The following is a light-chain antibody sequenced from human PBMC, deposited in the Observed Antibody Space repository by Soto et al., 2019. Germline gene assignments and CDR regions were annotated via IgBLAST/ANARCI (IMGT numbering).Light chain of an antibody. CDR3: SSYAGSNNRV. CDR1: SSDVGGYKY. V-gene: IGLV2-8*01. CDR2: EVS. J-gene: IGLJ3*02. Sequence: QSALTQPPSTSGSPGQSVTISCPGTSSDVGGYKYVSWYQQHPGKAPKLMIYEVSKRPSGVPDRFSGSKSGNTASLTVSGLQAEDEADYYCSSYAGSNNRVFGGGTKLTVL.